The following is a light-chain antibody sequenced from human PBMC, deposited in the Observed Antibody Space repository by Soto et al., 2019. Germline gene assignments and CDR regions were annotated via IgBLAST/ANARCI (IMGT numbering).Light chain of an antibody. J-gene: IGLJ1*01. CDR3: CSYAGGGSYV. Sequence: QSALTQPASVSGSPGQSITISCTGSSSDVGSYSLVSWYQQHPGKAPKLMIYEGSKRPSGVSNRFSGSKSGNTASLTISGLQAEDEADYYCCSYAGGGSYVFGPGTKLTVL. V-gene: IGLV2-23*01. CDR1: SSDVGSYSL. CDR2: EGS.